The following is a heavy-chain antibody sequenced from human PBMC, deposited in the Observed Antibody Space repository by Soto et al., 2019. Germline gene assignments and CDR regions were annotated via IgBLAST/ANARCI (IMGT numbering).Heavy chain of an antibody. Sequence: GGSLRLSCAASGFTFSSYSMNWVRQAPGKGLEWVSYISSSSSTIYYADSVKGRFTISRDNAKNSLYLQMNSLRDEDTAVYYCARDEYYYDSSGYRARFTGSYWGQGTLVTVSS. CDR1: GFTFSSYS. CDR2: ISSSSSTI. V-gene: IGHV3-48*02. D-gene: IGHD3-22*01. CDR3: ARDEYYYDSSGYRARFTGSY. J-gene: IGHJ4*02.